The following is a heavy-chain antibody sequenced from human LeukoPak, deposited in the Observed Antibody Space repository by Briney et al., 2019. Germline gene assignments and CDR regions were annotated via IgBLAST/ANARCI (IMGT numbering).Heavy chain of an antibody. J-gene: IGHJ4*02. CDR2: INPNSGGT. Sequence: ASVKVSCKASGYTFTGYYMHWVRQAPGQGLEWMGWINPNSGGTNYPQKFQGRVTMTRDTSISTAYMELSRLRSDDTAVYYCARRGYSGYDLSFFDYWGQGTLVTVSS. V-gene: IGHV1-2*02. CDR1: GYTFTGYY. D-gene: IGHD5-12*01. CDR3: ARRGYSGYDLSFFDY.